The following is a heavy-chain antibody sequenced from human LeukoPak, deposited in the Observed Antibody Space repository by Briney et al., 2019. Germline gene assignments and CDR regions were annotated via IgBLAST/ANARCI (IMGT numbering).Heavy chain of an antibody. CDR3: ATVYCSSTSCSRFDP. Sequence: GASRTVCFKVSGYTLTELTMDMVRHGPGKGQELVGGFDSEDGETIYAQKCQGRGTMTEDTSTDTAYMELSSLRSEDTAVYYCATVYCSSTSCSRFDPWGQGTLVTVSS. J-gene: IGHJ5*02. D-gene: IGHD2-2*01. CDR2: FDSEDGET. V-gene: IGHV1-24*01. CDR1: GYTLTELT.